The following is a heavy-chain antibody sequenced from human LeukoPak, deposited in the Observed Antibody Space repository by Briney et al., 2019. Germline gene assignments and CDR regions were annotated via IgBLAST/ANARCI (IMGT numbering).Heavy chain of an antibody. Sequence: SETLSLTCAVYGGSFSGYYWSWIRQPPGKGLEWIGEINHSGITNYNPSLKSRVTISVDTSKNQFSLKLSSVIAADTAVFYCARTYYYENSGTTKAFDYWGQGALVTVSS. D-gene: IGHD3-22*01. V-gene: IGHV4-34*01. J-gene: IGHJ4*02. CDR1: GGSFSGYY. CDR3: ARTYYYENSGTTKAFDY. CDR2: INHSGIT.